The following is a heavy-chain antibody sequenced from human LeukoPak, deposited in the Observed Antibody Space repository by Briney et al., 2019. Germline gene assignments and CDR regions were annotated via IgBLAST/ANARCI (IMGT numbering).Heavy chain of an antibody. V-gene: IGHV4-59*01. J-gene: IGHJ4*02. CDR1: GGSISSYY. D-gene: IGHD5-18*01. CDR2: LYHSGST. Sequence: SETLSLTCTVSGGSISSYYWSWVRQPPGKGLEWIGYLYHSGSTNYNPSLKGGRTISVETSKKKLSLNLSSLTAADTAVYYCARGGYSYGIWGQGTLVTVSS. CDR3: ARGGYSYGI.